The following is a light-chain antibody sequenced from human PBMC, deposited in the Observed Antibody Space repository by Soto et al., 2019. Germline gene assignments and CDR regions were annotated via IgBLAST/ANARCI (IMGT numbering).Light chain of an antibody. J-gene: IGLJ2*01. CDR1: SSNIGSNY. CDR3: AAWDDSLSGYVV. Sequence: QLVLTQPPSASGTPGQRVTISCSGSSSNIGSNYVYWYQQLPGTAPKLLIYRNNQRPSGVPDRFSGSKSGTSASLAISGLRSGDEADYYCAAWDDSLSGYVVFGGGTKLTVL. CDR2: RNN. V-gene: IGLV1-47*01.